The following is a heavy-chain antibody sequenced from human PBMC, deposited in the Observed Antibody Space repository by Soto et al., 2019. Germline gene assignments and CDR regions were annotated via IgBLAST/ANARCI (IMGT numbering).Heavy chain of an antibody. V-gene: IGHV5-51*01. J-gene: IGHJ4*02. CDR2: IYPGDSDT. CDR3: ARLYSGYDEGDY. Sequence: LGESLKISCKVSGYSFTSYWIAWVRQMPGKGLEWMGIIYPGDSDTRYSPSFQGQVTFSADKSISTAYLQWSSLKASDTAMYYCARLYSGYDEGDYWGQGTLVTVSS. CDR1: GYSFTSYW. D-gene: IGHD5-12*01.